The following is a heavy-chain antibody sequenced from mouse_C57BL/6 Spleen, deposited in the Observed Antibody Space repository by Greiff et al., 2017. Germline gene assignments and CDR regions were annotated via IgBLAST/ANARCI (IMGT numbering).Heavy chain of an antibody. V-gene: IGHV5-4*03. Sequence: EVKLMESGGGLVKPGGSLKLSCAASGFTFSSYAMSWVRQTPEKRLEWVATISDGGSYTYYPDNVKGRFTISRDNAKNNLYLQMSHLKSEDTAMYYGASIPYDYDGDYFDYWGQGTTLTVSS. D-gene: IGHD2-4*01. J-gene: IGHJ2*01. CDR1: GFTFSSYA. CDR2: ISDGGSYT. CDR3: ASIPYDYDGDYFDY.